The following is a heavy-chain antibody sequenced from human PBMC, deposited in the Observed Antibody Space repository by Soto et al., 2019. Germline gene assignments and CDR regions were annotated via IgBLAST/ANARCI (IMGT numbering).Heavy chain of an antibody. J-gene: IGHJ4*01. CDR2: ISTTAGTT. Sequence: EVLLLESGGGLVQPGGSLRLSCAAAGFTFSDFAMTWVRQAPGKGLEWVSTISTTAGTTNYADSVKGLFTISRDNSKNTLYLQMDSLRAEDTAIYHCAKARQRIGLVITPLDYWGQGALVTVSS. CDR3: AKARQRIGLVITPLDY. D-gene: IGHD3-22*01. V-gene: IGHV3-23*01. CDR1: GFTFSDFA.